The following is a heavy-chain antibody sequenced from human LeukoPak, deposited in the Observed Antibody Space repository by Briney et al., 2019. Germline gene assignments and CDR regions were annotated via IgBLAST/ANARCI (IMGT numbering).Heavy chain of an antibody. D-gene: IGHD3-22*01. V-gene: IGHV1-46*01. CDR3: ARVRYYDNGGYSHFDY. CDR2: INPNGGST. Sequence: GASVNVSCKASGYTFTSYYLHWVRQAPGQGLEWMGIINPNGGSTSNAQKFQGRVTMTRDTSTSTVYMELSRLRSEDTAVYYCARVRYYDNGGYSHFDYWGQGTLVTVSS. CDR1: GYTFTSYY. J-gene: IGHJ4*02.